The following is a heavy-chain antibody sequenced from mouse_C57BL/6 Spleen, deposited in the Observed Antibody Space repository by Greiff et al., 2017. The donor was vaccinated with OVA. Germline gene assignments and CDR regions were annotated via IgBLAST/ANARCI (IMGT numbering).Heavy chain of an antibody. Sequence: QVQLKQSGPGLVQPSQSLSITCTVSGFSLTSYGVHWVRQPPGKGLEWLGVIWSGGSTDYNAAFISRLSISKDNSKSQVFFKMNSLQADDTAIYYCAKNYDYSNYYAMDYWGQGTSVTVSS. J-gene: IGHJ4*01. CDR3: AKNYDYSNYYAMDY. V-gene: IGHV2-4*01. CDR2: IWSGGST. D-gene: IGHD2-4*01. CDR1: GFSLTSYG.